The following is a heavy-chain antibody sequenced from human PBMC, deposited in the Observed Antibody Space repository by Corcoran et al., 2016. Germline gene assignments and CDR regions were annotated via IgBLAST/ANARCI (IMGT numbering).Heavy chain of an antibody. CDR1: GYTFSTSD. D-gene: IGHD2-15*01. Sequence: QVQLVQSGAEVKRPGASVKVSCKASGYTFSTSDINWVRQATGQGLEWVGRMTPKSGKTDYAQKFQGRVTITKDTSISTAYMELSSLRPEDTAMYYCARGYCSGGTCYSAYWGQGTLVTVSS. V-gene: IGHV1-8*01. J-gene: IGHJ4*02. CDR2: MTPKSGKT. CDR3: ARGYCSGGTCYSAY.